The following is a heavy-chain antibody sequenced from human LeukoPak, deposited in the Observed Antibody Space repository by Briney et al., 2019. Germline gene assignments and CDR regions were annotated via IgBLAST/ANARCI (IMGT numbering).Heavy chain of an antibody. CDR2: ISWNSGSI. CDR3: AKGHYYDSSGYYDY. V-gene: IGHV3-9*01. Sequence: GRSLRLSCAASGFTFDDYAMHWVRQAPGKGLEWVSGISWNSGSIGYADSVKGRFTISRDNAKNSLYLQMNSLRAEDTALYYCAKGHYYDSSGYYDYWGQGTLVTASS. J-gene: IGHJ4*02. CDR1: GFTFDDYA. D-gene: IGHD3-22*01.